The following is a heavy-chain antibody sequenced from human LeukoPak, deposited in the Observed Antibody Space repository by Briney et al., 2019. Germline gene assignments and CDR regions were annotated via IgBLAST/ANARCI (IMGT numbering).Heavy chain of an antibody. CDR1: GFTFSNYA. CDR3: ARDPTVTTSFDY. J-gene: IGHJ4*02. V-gene: IGHV3-23*01. CDR2: ISGTGSST. D-gene: IGHD4-17*01. Sequence: GGSLRLSCAASGFTFSNYAMTWVRQAPGKGLEWVSAISGTGSSTYYADSVKGRFTISRDNAKNSLYLQMNSLRAEDTAVYYCARDPTVTTSFDYWGQGTLVTVSS.